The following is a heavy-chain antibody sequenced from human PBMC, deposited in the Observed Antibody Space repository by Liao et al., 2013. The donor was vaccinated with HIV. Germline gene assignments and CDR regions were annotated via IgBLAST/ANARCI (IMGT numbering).Heavy chain of an antibody. CDR3: ARAVSSGYYHDAFDI. CDR2: IYISGST. D-gene: IGHD3-22*01. Sequence: QVQLQESGPGLVKPSQTLSLTCTVSGASISSGYYWSWIRQPAGKGLEWLGRIYISGSTDYNPSLKSRVTISVDRSKNQFSLKLSSVTAADTAVYYCARAVSSGYYHDAFDIWGQGTMVTVSS. V-gene: IGHV4-61*02. CDR1: GASISSGYY. J-gene: IGHJ3*02.